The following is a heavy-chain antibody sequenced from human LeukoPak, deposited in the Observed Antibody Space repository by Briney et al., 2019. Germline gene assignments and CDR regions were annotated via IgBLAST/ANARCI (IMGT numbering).Heavy chain of an antibody. CDR1: GYSFTSYW. D-gene: IGHD5-18*01. CDR2: IYPGESDT. V-gene: IGHV5-51*01. Sequence: GGSLKISCKDSGYSFTSYWIGWVRQMPGKGLEWMGIIYPGESDTRYSPSFQGQVTISADKSINTAYLQWSSLKASDTAIYYCARRGEAMDPFDYWGQGTLVTVSS. J-gene: IGHJ4*02. CDR3: ARRGEAMDPFDY.